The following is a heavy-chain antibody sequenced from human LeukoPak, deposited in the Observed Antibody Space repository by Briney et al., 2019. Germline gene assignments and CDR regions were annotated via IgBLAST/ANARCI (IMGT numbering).Heavy chain of an antibody. CDR2: IKSKTDGGTA. CDR3: TKPSYSYGYDY. V-gene: IGHV3-15*01. J-gene: IGHJ4*02. D-gene: IGHD5-18*01. CDR1: GFTFSIAW. Sequence: GGSLRLSCAVSGFTFSIAWMSWVRQAPGKGLEWVGRIKSKTDGGTAEYAAPVKGRFTISRDDSKNTLYLQMNSLKTEDTAVYYCTKPSYSYGYDYWGQGTLVTVSS.